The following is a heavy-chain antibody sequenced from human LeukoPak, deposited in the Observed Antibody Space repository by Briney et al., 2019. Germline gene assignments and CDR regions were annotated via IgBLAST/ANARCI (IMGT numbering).Heavy chain of an antibody. J-gene: IGHJ4*02. Sequence: SETLSLTCTVSGGSISSSSYYWGWIRQPPGKGLEWIGSIYYSGSTYYNPSLKSRVTISVDTSKNQFSLKLSSVTAADTAVYYCARFLMGYSSGRGTSTKYYFDYWGQGTLVTVSS. CDR3: ARFLMGYSSGRGTSTKYYFDY. CDR2: IYYSGST. D-gene: IGHD6-19*01. V-gene: IGHV4-39*07. CDR1: GGSISSSSYY.